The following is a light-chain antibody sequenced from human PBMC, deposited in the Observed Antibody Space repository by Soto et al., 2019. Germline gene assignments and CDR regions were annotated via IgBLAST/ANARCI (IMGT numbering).Light chain of an antibody. J-gene: IGKJ3*01. CDR3: QQYGSSFT. V-gene: IGKV3-20*01. Sequence: EIVLTQSPGILSLSPGERDTLSWRASQRVTNNYLAWYRQKPGQAPRLLIYAASSRAAGTPDRFSGSGSGTDFTLTISRLEPEDFAVYYCQQYGSSFTFGPGTKVDIK. CDR1: QRVTNNY. CDR2: AAS.